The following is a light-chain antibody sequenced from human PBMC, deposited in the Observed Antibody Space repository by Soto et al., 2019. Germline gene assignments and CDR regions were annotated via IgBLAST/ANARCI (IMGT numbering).Light chain of an antibody. CDR1: RNVSIY. J-gene: IGKJ5*01. Sequence: EIPLTQSPSSLAASVGDRLTLTCRASRNVSIYLNWYQHKPGKGPTLLIHATSNLQIGVQSRFSGSGSGTEFSLAISSLEPEDFVTYYCQQSYKMPSFGQGTRLVIK. CDR2: ATS. CDR3: QQSYKMPS. V-gene: IGKV1-39*01.